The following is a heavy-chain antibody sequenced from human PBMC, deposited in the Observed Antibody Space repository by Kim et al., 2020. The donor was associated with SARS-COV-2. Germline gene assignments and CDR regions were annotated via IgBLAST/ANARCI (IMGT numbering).Heavy chain of an antibody. Sequence: YAQKLQGRVTMTTDTSTSTAYMELRSLRSDDTAVYYCAKEMATTVYGMDVWGQGTTVTVSS. CDR3: AKEMATTVYGMDV. V-gene: IGHV1-18*01. J-gene: IGHJ6*02. D-gene: IGHD5-12*01.